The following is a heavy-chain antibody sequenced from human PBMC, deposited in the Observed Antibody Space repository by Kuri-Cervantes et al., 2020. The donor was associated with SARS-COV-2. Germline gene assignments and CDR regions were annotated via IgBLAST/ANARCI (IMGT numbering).Heavy chain of an antibody. D-gene: IGHD6-19*01. J-gene: IGHJ4*02. V-gene: IGHV3-48*03. CDR2: ISSSGSTI. CDR3: ATEAGTSSHNDY. CDR1: GFTFSSYG. Sequence: GASLKISCEASGFTFSSYGMSWVRQAPGKGLEWVSYISSSGSTIYYADSVKGRFTISRDNAKNSLYLQMNSLRAEDTAVYYCATEAGTSSHNDYWGQGTLVTVSS.